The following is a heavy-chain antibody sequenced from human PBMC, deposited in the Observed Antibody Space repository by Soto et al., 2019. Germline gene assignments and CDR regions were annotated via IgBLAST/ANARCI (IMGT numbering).Heavy chain of an antibody. Sequence: EVQLLESGGGLVQPGGSLRLSCAASGFTFSSYAMRWVRQAPGKGLEWVSDISGSGGSTYYADSVKCRFTISRDNSKNTLYLPMNSLRAEDTAVYYCARRGSGSSYDYWGQGTLVTVSS. V-gene: IGHV3-23*01. CDR2: ISGSGGST. CDR3: ARRGSGSSYDY. CDR1: GFTFSSYA. D-gene: IGHD1-26*01. J-gene: IGHJ4*02.